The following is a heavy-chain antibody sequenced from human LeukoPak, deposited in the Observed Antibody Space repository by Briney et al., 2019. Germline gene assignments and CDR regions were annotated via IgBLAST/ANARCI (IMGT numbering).Heavy chain of an antibody. V-gene: IGHV3-33*01. J-gene: IGHJ1*01. Sequence: GGSLRLSCAASGLTFSKYAMHWVRQTPGKGLEWVAAIWNDGSDENYVDSVKGRFTISRDNAKNSLFLQMGSLRVEDTAVYYCARESTAGYNSSWYGFRNWGQGTLVSVSS. CDR3: ARESTAGYNSSWYGFRN. CDR2: IWNDGSDE. D-gene: IGHD6-13*01. CDR1: GLTFSKYA.